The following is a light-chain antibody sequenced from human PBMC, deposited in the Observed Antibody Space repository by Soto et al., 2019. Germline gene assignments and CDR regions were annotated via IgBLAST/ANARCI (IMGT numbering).Light chain of an antibody. V-gene: IGKV1-33*01. CDR2: DAS. Sequence: DVQMTQYQYSLSASVGDRVTITCQASQNINNYLNWYQQKPGRAPKLLIYDASNLEAGVPSRFRGSGSGTDFTFTISRLQPEDIATYYCQQYENLPPFGHGRRPEI. CDR1: QNINNY. CDR3: QQYENLPP. J-gene: IGKJ5*01.